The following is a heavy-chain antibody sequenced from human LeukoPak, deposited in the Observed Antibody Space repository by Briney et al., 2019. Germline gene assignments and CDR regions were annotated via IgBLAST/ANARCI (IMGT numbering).Heavy chain of an antibody. J-gene: IGHJ4*02. CDR3: ARDSVMATSYFDY. CDR2: ISGYNGNT. D-gene: IGHD5-24*01. Sequence: AASVKVSCKASGYTFTSYGITWVRQAPGQGPEWMGWISGYNGNTKYAYHLQGRVTMTTDTSTSTAYMELRSLRSDDTAVYYCARDSVMATSYFDYWGQGTLVTVSS. CDR1: GYTFTSYG. V-gene: IGHV1-18*01.